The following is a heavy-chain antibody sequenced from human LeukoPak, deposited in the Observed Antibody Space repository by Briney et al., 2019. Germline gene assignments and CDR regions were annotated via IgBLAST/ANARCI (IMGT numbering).Heavy chain of an antibody. Sequence: GGSLRLSCAASGFDFSTYAINWVRQAPGKGLEWVSSISTMSNYIFYGDSVKGRFTISRGNAKNSVYLQMNSLRPEDTTVYYCSRDRLGGLDRWGQGTLVTVSS. D-gene: IGHD5-12*01. V-gene: IGHV3-21*01. CDR3: SRDRLGGLDR. CDR2: ISTMSNYI. J-gene: IGHJ5*02. CDR1: GFDFSTYA.